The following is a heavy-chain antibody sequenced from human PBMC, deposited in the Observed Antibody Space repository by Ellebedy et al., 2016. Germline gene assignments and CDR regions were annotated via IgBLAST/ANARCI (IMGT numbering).Heavy chain of an antibody. J-gene: IGHJ4*02. CDR2: ISGSGGST. D-gene: IGHD2-2*01. Sequence: GGSLRLXXAASGFTFSSYAMSWVRQAPGKGLEWVSAISGSGGSTYYADSVKGRFTISRDNSKNTLYLQMNSLRAEDTAVYYCATEPAAINFDYWGQGTLVTVSS. CDR1: GFTFSSYA. CDR3: ATEPAAINFDY. V-gene: IGHV3-23*01.